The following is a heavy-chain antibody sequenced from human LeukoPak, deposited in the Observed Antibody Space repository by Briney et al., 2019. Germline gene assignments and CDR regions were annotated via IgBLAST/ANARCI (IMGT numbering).Heavy chain of an antibody. J-gene: IGHJ4*02. Sequence: PGGSLRLSCAASGFTFNNYAMTWVRQAPGKGLEWVSGISGGGDSTLYADSVTGRFTISRDNSKNTLYLQTSSLRAEDTAIYYCEKEPPWIVGDYFAKWGKGPLLTVS. V-gene: IGHV3-23*01. CDR2: ISGGGDST. CDR3: EKEPPWIVGDYFAK. CDR1: GFTFNNYA. D-gene: IGHD1-26*01.